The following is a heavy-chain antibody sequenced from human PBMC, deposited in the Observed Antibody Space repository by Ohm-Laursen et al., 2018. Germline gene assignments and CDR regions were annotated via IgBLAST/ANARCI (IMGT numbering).Heavy chain of an antibody. CDR3: NFGTYYAH. Sequence: SLRLSCAASGFTFDDYAMHWVRQAPGKGLEWDSSINWNSVTTVYADSVKGRFTISRDNAKNSLYLQMNSLRPEDTALYYCNFGTYYAHWGQGTLVTVSS. CDR2: INWNSVTT. V-gene: IGHV3-9*01. CDR1: GFTFDDYA. D-gene: IGHD1-26*01. J-gene: IGHJ4*02.